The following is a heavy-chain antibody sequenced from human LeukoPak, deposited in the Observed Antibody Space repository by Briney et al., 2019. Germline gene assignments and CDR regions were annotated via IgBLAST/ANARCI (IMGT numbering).Heavy chain of an antibody. Sequence: GASVKVSCKASGYTFTSYDINWVRQATGQGLEWMGWMNPNSGNTGYAQKFQGRVTMTRNTSISTAYMELSSLRSEDTAVYYCARGGSIVVVPAAIRDDFDYWGQGTLVTVSS. J-gene: IGHJ4*02. D-gene: IGHD2-2*02. CDR3: ARGGSIVVVPAAIRDDFDY. CDR2: MNPNSGNT. CDR1: GYTFTSYD. V-gene: IGHV1-8*01.